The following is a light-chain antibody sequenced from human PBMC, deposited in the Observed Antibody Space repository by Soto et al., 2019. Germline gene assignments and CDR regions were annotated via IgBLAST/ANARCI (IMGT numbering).Light chain of an antibody. V-gene: IGLV2-14*01. CDR3: SSYTSSTTPAV. CDR1: SSDVGYYNY. J-gene: IGLJ2*01. CDR2: EVS. Sequence: QSALTPPASVSGSPGQSITISCTGTSSDVGYYNYVSWYQQHPGKAPKLMIYEVSNRPSGVSTRFSGSKSGNTASLTISGLQAEDEADYYCSSYTSSTTPAVFGGGTKLTVL.